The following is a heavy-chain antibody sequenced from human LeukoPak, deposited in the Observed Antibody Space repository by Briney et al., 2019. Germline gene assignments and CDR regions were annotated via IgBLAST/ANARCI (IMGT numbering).Heavy chain of an antibody. D-gene: IGHD3-10*01. V-gene: IGHV3-64D*09. CDR1: GFTFSSHV. CDR3: VKGGDYYGSGSYGWVDY. CDR2: ISCNGGST. J-gene: IGHJ4*02. Sequence: GGSLRLSCSASGFTFSSHVMHWVRQAPGKGLEDVSAISCNGGSTDYADSVKGRVTISRDNSKNTLYLQMSSLRAEDTAVYYCVKGGDYYGSGSYGWVDYWGQGTLVTVSS.